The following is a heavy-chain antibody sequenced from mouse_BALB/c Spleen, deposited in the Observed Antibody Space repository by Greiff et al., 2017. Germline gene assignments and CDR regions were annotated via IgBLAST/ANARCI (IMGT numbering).Heavy chain of an antibody. Sequence: VQLQQSGAELVRSGASVKLSCTASGFNITDYYMQWVKQRFEQGLEWIGWIDPENGDTEYTPKFQGKVTMTADTSSNTAYLQLSSLTSEDTAVYYCAYDNSDWYAYWGQGTLVTVSA. CDR2: IDPENGDT. D-gene: IGHD2-3*01. J-gene: IGHJ3*01. CDR3: AYDNSDWYAY. V-gene: IGHV14-4*02. CDR1: GFNITDYY.